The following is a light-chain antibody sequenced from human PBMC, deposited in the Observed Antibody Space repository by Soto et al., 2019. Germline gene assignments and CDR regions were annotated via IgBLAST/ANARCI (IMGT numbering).Light chain of an antibody. Sequence: DIQMTQSPASLSASVGDRVTITCRASQTISNYLNWYQQKPGKPPKLLIYAASSLQSGVPSRFSGSGSGTDFTLTISSLQPEDFATYYWQHTYSTPNTFGQGTKLEIK. CDR1: QTISNY. CDR3: QHTYSTPNT. CDR2: AAS. V-gene: IGKV1-39*01. J-gene: IGKJ2*01.